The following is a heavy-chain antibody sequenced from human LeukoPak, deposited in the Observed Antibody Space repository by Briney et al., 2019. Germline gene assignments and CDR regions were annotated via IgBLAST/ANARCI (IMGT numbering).Heavy chain of an antibody. Sequence: SETLSLTCTVSGGSISSYFWTWIRQPPGKGLEWIGYIYHTGNTNYSPSLRGRVTMSIDTSRNQFSLKLNSVTATDTAVYYCSREGLAARRRCFDIWGQGTVVTVSS. CDR2: IYHTGNT. CDR1: GGSISSYF. CDR3: SREGLAARRRCFDI. V-gene: IGHV4-59*01. J-gene: IGHJ3*02. D-gene: IGHD6-6*01.